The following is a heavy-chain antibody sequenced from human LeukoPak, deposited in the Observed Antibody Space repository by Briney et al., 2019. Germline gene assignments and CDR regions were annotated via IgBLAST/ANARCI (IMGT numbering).Heavy chain of an antibody. J-gene: IGHJ4*02. CDR1: GFTFSSYG. D-gene: IGHD3-3*01. CDR3: AKGPYDFWSGYYDY. Sequence: PGRSLRLSCAASGFTFSSYGMHWVRQAPGKGLEWVAVISYDGSNKYYADSVKGRFTISRDNSKNTLYLQMNSLRAEDTAVYYCAKGPYDFWSGYYDYWGQGTLVTVSS. CDR2: ISYDGSNK. V-gene: IGHV3-30*18.